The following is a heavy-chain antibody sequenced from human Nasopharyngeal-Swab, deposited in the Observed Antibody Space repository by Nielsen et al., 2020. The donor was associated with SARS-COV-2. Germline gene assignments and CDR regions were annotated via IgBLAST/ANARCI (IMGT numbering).Heavy chain of an antibody. J-gene: IGHJ4*02. CDR2: IPYDGSNK. CDR3: AKDRSRGIFGVVIITYYFDY. D-gene: IGHD3-3*02. Sequence: VRQAPGKGLEWVAVIPYDGSNKYYADSVKGRFTISRDNSKNTLYLQMNSLRAEDTAVYYCAKDRSRGIFGVVIITYYFDYWGQGTLVTVSS. V-gene: IGHV3-30*18.